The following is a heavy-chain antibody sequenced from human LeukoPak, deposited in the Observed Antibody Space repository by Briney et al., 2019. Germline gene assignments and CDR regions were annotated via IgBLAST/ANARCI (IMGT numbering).Heavy chain of an antibody. CDR1: GYSFTFTKNW. D-gene: IGHD4-17*01. CDR3: ARHLATVTASRQYYYYGMDV. J-gene: IGHJ6*02. CDR2: VYPVDSDA. Sequence: GESLKISCKASGYSFTFTKNWIGWVRQVPGKGLEWMGIVYPVDSDARYNPSSQGQVTISVDKSISTTYLQWSSLKASDTAIYYCARHLATVTASRQYYYYGMDVWGQGTTVTVSS. V-gene: IGHV5-51*01.